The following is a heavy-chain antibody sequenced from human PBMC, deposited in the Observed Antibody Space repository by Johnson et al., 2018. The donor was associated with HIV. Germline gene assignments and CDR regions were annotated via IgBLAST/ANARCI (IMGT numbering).Heavy chain of an antibody. V-gene: IGHV3-7*05. CDR2: IKEDGSED. D-gene: IGHD6-13*01. CDR3: ARDGVYSSPHDAFDI. CDR1: GFIFSNYW. J-gene: IGHJ3*02. Sequence: VQLVESGGGLVQPGGSLRLSCAASGFIFSNYWMSWVRQAPGKGLEWLANIKEDGSEDYYVDSLKGRFPISRDNAKNSLYLQMDSLRAGDSAVYYCARDGVYSSPHDAFDIWGQGTMVTVSP.